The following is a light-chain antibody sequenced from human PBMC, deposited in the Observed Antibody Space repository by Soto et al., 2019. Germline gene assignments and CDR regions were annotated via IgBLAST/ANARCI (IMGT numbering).Light chain of an antibody. Sequence: DIQMTQSPSTLSASVGDRVTITCRASQTIRSLLAWYQQKPGKAPKALIYDASRLGSGVPSRFSGSGPGTEFTLTISSLQPDDFATYYCQQYQTYATFGQGTRLEIK. CDR3: QQYQTYAT. CDR1: QTIRSL. CDR2: DAS. V-gene: IGKV1-5*01. J-gene: IGKJ5*01.